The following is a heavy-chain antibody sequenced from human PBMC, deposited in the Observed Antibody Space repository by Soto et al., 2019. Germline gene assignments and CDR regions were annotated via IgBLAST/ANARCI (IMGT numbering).Heavy chain of an antibody. D-gene: IGHD3-10*01. CDR3: ARGRGVLLWFGELLFDY. J-gene: IGHJ4*02. CDR2: INHSGST. V-gene: IGHV4-34*01. CDR1: GGSFSGYY. Sequence: SETLSLTCAVYGGSFSGYYWSWIRQPPGKGLEWIGEINHSGSTNYNPSLKSRVTISVDTSKNQFSLKLSSVTAADTAVYYCARGRGVLLWFGELLFDYWGQGTLVTVSS.